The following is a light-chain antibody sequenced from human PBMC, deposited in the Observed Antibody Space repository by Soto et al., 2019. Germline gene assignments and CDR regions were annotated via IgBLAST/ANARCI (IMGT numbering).Light chain of an antibody. V-gene: IGLV2-14*01. J-gene: IGLJ1*01. Sequence: QSALTQPRSVSGSPGQSVTISCTGTSSDVGAYDYVSWYQQHPGKAPKLILYAVNDRPSGVSSRFSGSKSGNTASLTISGVQPDDEADYYCSSYRSSDTLEVFGTGTKVTVL. CDR3: SSYRSSDTLEV. CDR1: SSDVGAYDY. CDR2: AVN.